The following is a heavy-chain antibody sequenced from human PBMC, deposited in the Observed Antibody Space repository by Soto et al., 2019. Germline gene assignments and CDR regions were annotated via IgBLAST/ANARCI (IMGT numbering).Heavy chain of an antibody. CDR3: ARVERGTATTVVDAFDI. Sequence: QVQLQQWGEGLLKPSETLSLTCAVYGGFVSSGSYSWSWILQPPGKGLEWIGEMSHSGGTHFNPSLKSRVIISVDTYKNQFSIKMISVTAAATALYYCARVERGTATTVVDAFDIWGPGTMVTVSS. CDR1: GGFVSSGSYS. CDR2: MSHSGGT. J-gene: IGHJ3*02. V-gene: IGHV4-34*01. D-gene: IGHD1-1*01.